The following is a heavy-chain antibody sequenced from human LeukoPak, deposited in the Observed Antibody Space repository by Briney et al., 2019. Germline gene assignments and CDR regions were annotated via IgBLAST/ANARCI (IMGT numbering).Heavy chain of an antibody. CDR2: IIPILGIA. CDR3: AAGDIAVAGTPNYYYGMDV. CDR1: GGTFSSYT. Sequence: SVKVSCEAPGGTFSSYTISWVRQAPGQGLEWMGRIIPILGIANYAQKFQGRVTITADKSTSTAYMELSSLRSEDTAVYYCAAGDIAVAGTPNYYYGMDVWGQGTTVTVSS. V-gene: IGHV1-69*02. J-gene: IGHJ6*02. D-gene: IGHD6-19*01.